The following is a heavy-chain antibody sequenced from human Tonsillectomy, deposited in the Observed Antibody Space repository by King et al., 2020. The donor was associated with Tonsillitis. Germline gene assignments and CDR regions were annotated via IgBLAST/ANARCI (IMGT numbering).Heavy chain of an antibody. D-gene: IGHD6-13*01. CDR1: GYTFTGYY. CDR2: INPNSGGT. Sequence: QLVQSGAEVKKPGASVKVSCKASGYTFTGYYIHWVRQAPGQGLEWMGWINPNSGGTNYAQKFQGRVTMTRDTSISTAYMELSRVRYDDTAVYYCARGAVGIAPLFDPWGQGTLVIVSS. CDR3: ARGAVGIAPLFDP. J-gene: IGHJ5*02. V-gene: IGHV1-2*02.